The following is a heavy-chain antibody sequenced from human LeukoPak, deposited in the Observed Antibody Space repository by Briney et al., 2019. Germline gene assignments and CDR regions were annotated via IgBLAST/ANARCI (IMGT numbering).Heavy chain of an antibody. J-gene: IGHJ4*02. D-gene: IGHD3-22*01. CDR1: GGSISSYY. CDR2: ISTSGST. Sequence: PSETLSLTCTVSGGSISSYYWSWIRQPAGKGLESIGHISTSGSTNYNPSLKSRVTMSVDTSKNQFSLKLSSVAAADTAVYYCARVRYSDSSVLTRKRSYYFDYWGQGTLVTVSS. CDR3: ARVRYSDSSVLTRKRSYYFDY. V-gene: IGHV4-4*07.